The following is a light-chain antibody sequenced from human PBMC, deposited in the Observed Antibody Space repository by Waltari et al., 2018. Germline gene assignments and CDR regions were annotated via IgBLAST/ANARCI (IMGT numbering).Light chain of an antibody. CDR3: QQYNNWPWT. CDR2: GAS. V-gene: IGKV3-15*01. CDR1: QSVSSN. Sequence: ETVMTQSPATLSVSPGERAALPCRASQSVSSNLAWYQQKPGQAPRLLIYGASTRATGVPARFSGSGSGTELTLTISSLQSEDFAVYYCQQYNNWPWTFGQGTKVEIK. J-gene: IGKJ1*01.